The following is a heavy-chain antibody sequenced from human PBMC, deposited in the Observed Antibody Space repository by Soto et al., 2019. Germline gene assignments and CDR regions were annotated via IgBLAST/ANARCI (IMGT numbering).Heavy chain of an antibody. Sequence: QVQLQESGPRLVRPSGTLSLTCTVSSGSISTANWWSWVRQPPGRGLEWIGEIYHSGSTNYNLSLKSRVTLSVDKSKNQFSLRLSSVTAADTATYYCARRGGGVVLAATTPFDYWGQGTLVTVSS. J-gene: IGHJ4*02. CDR1: SGSISTANW. D-gene: IGHD2-15*01. CDR2: IYHSGST. CDR3: ARRGGGVVLAATTPFDY. V-gene: IGHV4-4*02.